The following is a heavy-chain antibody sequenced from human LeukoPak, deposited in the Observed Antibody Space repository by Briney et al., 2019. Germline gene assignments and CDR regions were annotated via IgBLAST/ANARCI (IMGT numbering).Heavy chain of an antibody. V-gene: IGHV4-59*01. CDR2: IYYSGST. CDR3: ARVTYYYDSSGYSTPYFDY. J-gene: IGHJ4*02. D-gene: IGHD3-22*01. CDR1: GGSISSYY. Sequence: SETLSLTCTVSGGSISSYYWSWIRQPPGKGLEWIGYIYYSGSTNYNPSLKSRVTISVDTSKNQFSLKLSSVTAADTAVYYCARVTYYYDSSGYSTPYFDYWGQGTLVTVSS.